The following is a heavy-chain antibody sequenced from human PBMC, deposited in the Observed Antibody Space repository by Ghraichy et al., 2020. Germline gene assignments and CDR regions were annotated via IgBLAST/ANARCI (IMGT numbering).Heavy chain of an antibody. CDR1: GFTFSSYS. Sequence: GESLNISCAASGFTFSSYSMNWVRQAPGKGLEWVSSISSSSSYIYYADSVKGRFTISRDNAKNSLYLQMNSLRAEDTAVYYCARDEGSSYSYGSYWGQGTLVTVPS. CDR2: ISSSSSYI. CDR3: ARDEGSSYSYGSY. D-gene: IGHD5-18*01. V-gene: IGHV3-21*01. J-gene: IGHJ4*02.